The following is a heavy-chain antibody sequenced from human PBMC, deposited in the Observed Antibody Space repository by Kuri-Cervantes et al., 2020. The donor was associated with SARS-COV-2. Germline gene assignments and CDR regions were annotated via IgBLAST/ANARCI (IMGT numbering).Heavy chain of an antibody. CDR3: ARDASMGGFAP. Sequence: GESLKISCAASGFTFSSYAMHWVRQAPGKGLEWVAVISYDGSNKYYADSVKGRFNISRDNSKNTLYLQMNSLRAEDTAVYYCARDASMGGFAPWGQGTLVTVSS. J-gene: IGHJ5*02. CDR1: GFTFSSYA. D-gene: IGHD5-12*01. CDR2: ISYDGSNK. V-gene: IGHV3-30-3*01.